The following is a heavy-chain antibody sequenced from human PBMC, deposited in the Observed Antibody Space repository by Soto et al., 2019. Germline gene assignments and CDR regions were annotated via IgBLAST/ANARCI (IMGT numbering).Heavy chain of an antibody. Sequence: VAVIWYDGSNKYYADSVKGRFTISRDNSKNTLYLQMNSLRAEDTAVYYCARDFGGSSGYPLDYWGQGTLVTVSS. CDR3: ARDFGGSSGYPLDY. V-gene: IGHV3-33*01. J-gene: IGHJ4*02. CDR2: IWYDGSNK. D-gene: IGHD3-22*01.